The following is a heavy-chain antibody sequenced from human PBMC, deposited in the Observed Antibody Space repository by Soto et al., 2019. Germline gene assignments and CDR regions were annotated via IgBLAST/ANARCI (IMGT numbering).Heavy chain of an antibody. V-gene: IGHV1-18*04. J-gene: IGHJ6*02. CDR1: GYTFTSYG. Sequence: QVQLVQSGAEVKKPGASVTVSCKASGYTFTSYGISWVRQAPGQGLEWMGWISAYNGHTNYAQKLQGRVTMTTDTATSTASMERRSLGADDTAVYYCARRNKAAASGIYYYYGMYVWGPGTTVTVS. D-gene: IGHD6-13*01. CDR3: ARRNKAAASGIYYYYGMYV. CDR2: ISAYNGHT.